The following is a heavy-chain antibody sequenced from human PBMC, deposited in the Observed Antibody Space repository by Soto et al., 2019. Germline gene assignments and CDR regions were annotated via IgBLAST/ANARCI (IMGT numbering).Heavy chain of an antibody. J-gene: IGHJ4*02. Sequence: KPSETLSLTCTVSGGSISSSTYYWGWMRQPPGKGLEWIASFFYGGKNYYNPSLKSRVTISVDTSKNQFSLKLTSVTAADTAVYYCVRRPGLTIVAYYWGQGTMVTVS. CDR1: GGSISSSTYY. D-gene: IGHD3-10*01. CDR3: VRRPGLTIVAYY. CDR2: FFYGGKN. V-gene: IGHV4-39*01.